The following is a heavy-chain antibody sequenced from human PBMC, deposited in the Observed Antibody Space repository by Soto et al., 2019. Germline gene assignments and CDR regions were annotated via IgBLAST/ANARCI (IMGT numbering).Heavy chain of an antibody. V-gene: IGHV1-69*13. CDR1: GGTFSSYS. J-gene: IGHJ4*02. CDR2: IIPIFGTA. D-gene: IGHD3-9*01. Sequence: SVKVSCKASGGTFSSYSINWVLQAPGQGLEWMGGIIPIFGTANNAQKFQGRVTITADESATTVYMELSSLRSEDTAVYYCARAPNILTVKYYSDYWGQGTLVTVSS. CDR3: ARAPNILTVKYYSDY.